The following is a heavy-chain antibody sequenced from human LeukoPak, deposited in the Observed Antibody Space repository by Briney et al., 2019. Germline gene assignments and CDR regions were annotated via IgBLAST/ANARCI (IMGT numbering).Heavy chain of an antibody. Sequence: SETLSLTCTVSGRSLDSGNFYWSWIRQPPGKGLEWIGYIYHSGSTYYNPSLKSRVTISVDRSKNQFSLKLSSVTAADTAVYYCARANWGSGPDYWGQGTLVTVSS. V-gene: IGHV4-30-2*01. CDR2: IYHSGST. D-gene: IGHD7-27*01. CDR1: GRSLDSGNFY. J-gene: IGHJ4*02. CDR3: ARANWGSGPDY.